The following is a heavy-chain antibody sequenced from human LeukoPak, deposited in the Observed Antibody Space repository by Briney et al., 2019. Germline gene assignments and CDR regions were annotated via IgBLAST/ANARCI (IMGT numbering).Heavy chain of an antibody. J-gene: IGHJ4*02. D-gene: IGHD3-10*01. CDR1: GYNFATNW. CDR2: IYPGDSDT. CDR3: ARPEGVPYSFNY. V-gene: IGHV5-51*01. Sequence: GESLKISCKGSGYNFATNWIGWVRQMPGKRLEWMGIIYPGDSDTRYSPSFQGQVTISADRSISTAYLQWSSLKASDTAMYYCARPEGVPYSFNYWGQGTLVTVSS.